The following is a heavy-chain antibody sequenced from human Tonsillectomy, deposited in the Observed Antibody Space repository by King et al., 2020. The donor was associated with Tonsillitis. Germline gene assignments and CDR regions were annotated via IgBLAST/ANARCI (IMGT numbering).Heavy chain of an antibody. CDR3: ARDLHWGGECYFDY. V-gene: IGHV1-69*12. J-gene: IGHJ4*02. CDR2: IIPISGTT. CDR1: GGSFRNYA. D-gene: IGHD2-21*01. Sequence: QLVQSGAEVKKPGSSVRVSCKASGGSFRNYAFTWVRQAPGQGLEWMGGIIPISGTTKYAQKFQGRVTISADDSTSTTYMELSSLRSEDTALYYFARDLHWGGECYFDYRGQGTLVT.